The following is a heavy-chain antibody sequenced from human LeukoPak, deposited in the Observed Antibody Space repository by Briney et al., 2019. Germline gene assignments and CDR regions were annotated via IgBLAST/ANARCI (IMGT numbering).Heavy chain of an antibody. Sequence: PGGSLRLSCAASGFTFSSYGMHWVRQAPGKGLEWVAVISYDGSNKYYADSVKGRFTISRDNAKNSLYLQMNSLRVEDTAFYYCIKGGRHSSSWNDYWGQGTLVTVSS. CDR2: ISYDGSNK. CDR1: GFTFSSYG. CDR3: IKGGRHSSSWNDY. V-gene: IGHV3-30*18. D-gene: IGHD6-13*01. J-gene: IGHJ4*02.